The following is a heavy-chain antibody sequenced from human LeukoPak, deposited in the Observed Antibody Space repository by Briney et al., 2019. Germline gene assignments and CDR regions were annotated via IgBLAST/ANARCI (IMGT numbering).Heavy chain of an antibody. D-gene: IGHD1-7*01. J-gene: IGHJ4*02. CDR3: FAWNYDY. CDR2: ISYDGSNK. Sequence: GRSLRLSCAASGFTFSSYGMHWVRQAPGKGLEWVAVISYDGSNKYYADSVKGRFTISRDNSKNTLYLQMNSLRAEDTAVCYCFAWNYDYWGQGILVTVSS. V-gene: IGHV3-30*03. CDR1: GFTFSSYG.